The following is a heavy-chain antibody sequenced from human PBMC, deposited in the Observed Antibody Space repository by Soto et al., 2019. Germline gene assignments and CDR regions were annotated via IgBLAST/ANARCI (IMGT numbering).Heavy chain of an antibody. CDR2: IYYESA. D-gene: IGHD3-22*01. J-gene: IGHJ5*02. CDR1: GGSISSYY. V-gene: IGHV4-59*01. Sequence: SETLSLTSTVSGGSISSYYWNWIRQSPGKGLEWIGYIYYESANYNPSLSSRLIILVDTSKNQISLRLSSVTAADTAVYYCARGYYDTTGYSLDPWGQGTLVTVSS. CDR3: ARGYYDTTGYSLDP.